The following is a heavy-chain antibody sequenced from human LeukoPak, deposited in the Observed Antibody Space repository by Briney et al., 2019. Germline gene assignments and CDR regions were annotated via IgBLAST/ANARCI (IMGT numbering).Heavy chain of an antibody. J-gene: IGHJ4*02. CDR1: GYSISSGYY. Sequence: ETLSLTCTVSGYSISSGYYWGWIRQPPGKGLEWVSAISGSGGSTYYADSVKGRFTISRDNSKNTLYLQMNSLRAEDTAVYYCARSSGSPRRYFDYWGQGTLVTVSS. CDR2: ISGSGGST. V-gene: IGHV3-23*01. CDR3: ARSSGSPRRYFDY. D-gene: IGHD1-26*01.